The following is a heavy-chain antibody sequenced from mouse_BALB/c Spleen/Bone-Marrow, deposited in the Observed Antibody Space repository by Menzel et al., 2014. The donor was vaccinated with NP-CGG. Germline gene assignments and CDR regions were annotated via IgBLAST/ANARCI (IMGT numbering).Heavy chain of an antibody. CDR2: IYPGDGDT. D-gene: IGHD1-1*01. Sequence: VQLQQSGPELGKPGASVKISCKASGYAFSSSWMNWVKQRPGQGLEWIGRIYPGDGDTNYNGKFKGKATLTADKSSSTAYMQFSSLTSVDSAVYFCARDYYGSSFDYWGQGTTLTVSS. J-gene: IGHJ2*01. V-gene: IGHV1-82*01. CDR3: ARDYYGSSFDY. CDR1: GYAFSSSW.